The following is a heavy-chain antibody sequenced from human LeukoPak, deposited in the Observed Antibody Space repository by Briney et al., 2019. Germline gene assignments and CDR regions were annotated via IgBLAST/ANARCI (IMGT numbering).Heavy chain of an antibody. V-gene: IGHV3-21*01. CDR1: GFTFSSYS. Sequence: GGSLRLSCAASGFTFSSYSMNWVRQAPGKGLEWVSSISSSSSYIYYADSVKGRFTISRDNAKNSLYLQMNSLRAEDTAVHYCARGSESIVGAPAEIDYWGQGTLVTVSS. D-gene: IGHD1-26*01. CDR2: ISSSSSYI. CDR3: ARGSESIVGAPAEIDY. J-gene: IGHJ4*02.